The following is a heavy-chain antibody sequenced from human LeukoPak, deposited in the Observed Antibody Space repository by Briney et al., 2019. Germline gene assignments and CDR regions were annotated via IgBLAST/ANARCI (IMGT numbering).Heavy chain of an antibody. CDR2: ISSSSSCI. J-gene: IGHJ6*02. CDR3: ARDTSYYYYYGMDV. V-gene: IGHV3-21*01. CDR1: GFTFSTYS. Sequence: GGSLRLSCAASGFTFSTYSMNWVRQAPGKGLDWVSSISSSSSCIYYADSIKGRFTISRDNAKNSLYLQMNSLRAEDTAVYYCARDTSYYYYYGMDVWGQGTTVTVSS.